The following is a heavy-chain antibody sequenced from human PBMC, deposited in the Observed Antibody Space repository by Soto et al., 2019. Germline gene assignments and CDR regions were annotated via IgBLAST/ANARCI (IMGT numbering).Heavy chain of an antibody. CDR2: IIPISGTA. CDR1: GGTFSSYA. J-gene: IGHJ6*02. V-gene: IGHV1-69*01. CDR3: ARSQGSSTSLEIYYYYFYGMDV. D-gene: IGHD2-2*01. Sequence: QVQLVQSGAEVKKPGSSVKVSCKASGGTFSSYAISWVRQAPGQGLAWMGGIIPISGTANYAEKLQGRVTITADESTSTAYMELSSLRSEDTAVYYCARSQGSSTSLEIYYYYFYGMDVWGQGTTVTVSS.